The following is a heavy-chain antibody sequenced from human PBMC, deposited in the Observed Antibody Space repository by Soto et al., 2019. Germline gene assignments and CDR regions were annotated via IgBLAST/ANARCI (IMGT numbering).Heavy chain of an antibody. CDR2: VINSGSST. V-gene: IGHV3-23*01. D-gene: IGHD3-22*01. J-gene: IGHJ4*01. CDR1: GFTFRDNA. CDR3: AKHSRETTTYCCED. Sequence: GGSLRLSCAASGFTFRDNAMSWVRPAPGRGLEWVSGVINSGSSTYYADSVKGRFTISRDNSKNTLYLQMNSRRAEDTAVYYCAKHSRETTTYCCEDWGQGTRVTVSS.